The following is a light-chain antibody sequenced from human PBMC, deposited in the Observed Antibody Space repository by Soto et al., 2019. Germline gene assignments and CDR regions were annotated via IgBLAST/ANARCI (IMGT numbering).Light chain of an antibody. CDR3: QQYNNWPPDYT. Sequence: ETVMTQSPATLSVSPGERVTLSCRAIQSINSNLAWYQQRPGQAPRVLIYDASTRATAVPTRFSGSGSGTEFTLTISSLQSEDFAVYYCQQYNNWPPDYTFGQGTRLEIK. CDR1: QSINSN. V-gene: IGKV3-15*01. CDR2: DAS. J-gene: IGKJ5*01.